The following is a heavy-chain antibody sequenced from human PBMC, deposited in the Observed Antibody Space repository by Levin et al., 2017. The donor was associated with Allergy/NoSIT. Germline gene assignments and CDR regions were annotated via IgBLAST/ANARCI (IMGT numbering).Heavy chain of an antibody. CDR2: IKKKTDGGTT. CDR1: GFTFTNAW. Sequence: GGSLRLSCAASGFTFTNAWMSWVRQAPGKGLEWVGRIKKKTDGGTTIYAAPVKGRFTISRDDSKNMMFLQMNSRKIEDTAVYYCTTEEYCSSGSCYSVAFDIWGQGTMVTVSS. J-gene: IGHJ3*02. D-gene: IGHD2-15*01. CDR3: TTEEYCSSGSCYSVAFDI. V-gene: IGHV3-15*01.